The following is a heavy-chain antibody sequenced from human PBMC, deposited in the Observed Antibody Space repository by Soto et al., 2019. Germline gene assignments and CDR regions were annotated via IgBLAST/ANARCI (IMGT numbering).Heavy chain of an antibody. CDR2: IYYSGST. CDR1: GGSISSYY. J-gene: IGHJ4*02. V-gene: IGHV4-59*08. D-gene: IGHD3-22*01. Sequence: SETLSLTCTVSGGSISSYYWSWIRQPPGKGLEWIGYIYYSGSTNYNPSLKSRVTISVDTSKNLFSLKMSSVTAADTAVYYCARIDSSGYHVDYWGQGTLVTVSS. CDR3: ARIDSSGYHVDY.